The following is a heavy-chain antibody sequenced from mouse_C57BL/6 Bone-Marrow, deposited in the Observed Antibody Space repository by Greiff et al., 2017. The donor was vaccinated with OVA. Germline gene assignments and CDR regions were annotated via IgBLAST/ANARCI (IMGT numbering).Heavy chain of an antibody. V-gene: IGHV1-78*01. Sequence: VKLQESDAELVKPGASVKISCKVSGYTFTDHTIHWMKQRPEQGLEWIGYIYPRDGSTKYNEKFKGKATLTADKSSSTAYMQLNSLTSEDSAVYFCARPTTPHTFCYAMDYWGQGTSVTVSS. CDR1: GYTFTDHT. CDR2: IYPRDGST. J-gene: IGHJ4*01. CDR3: ARPTTPHTFCYAMDY. D-gene: IGHD1-1*01.